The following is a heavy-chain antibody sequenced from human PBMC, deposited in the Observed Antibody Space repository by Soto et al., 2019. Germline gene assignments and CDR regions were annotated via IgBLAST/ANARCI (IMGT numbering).Heavy chain of an antibody. V-gene: IGHV3-33*01. CDR1: GFTFSSYA. CDR2: IWYDGSNQ. Sequence: ESGGGVVQPGRSLRLSCAASGFTFSSYAIHWVRQAPGKGLEWVALIWYDGSNQYYADSVKGRFTISRDSSKNMVFLHMNSLRAEDTAVYYCARDLAEGGMDVWGQGTTVTVSS. D-gene: IGHD2-21*01. CDR3: ARDLAEGGMDV. J-gene: IGHJ6*02.